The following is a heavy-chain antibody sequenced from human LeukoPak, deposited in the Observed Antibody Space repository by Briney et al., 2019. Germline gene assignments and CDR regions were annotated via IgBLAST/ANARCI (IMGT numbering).Heavy chain of an antibody. J-gene: IGHJ4*02. CDR1: GFTFSSYA. V-gene: IGHV3-23*01. CDR3: AKDPYYDFWNGPSTPKFDY. D-gene: IGHD3-3*01. CDR2: ISGSGGST. Sequence: PGGSLRLSCAASGFTFSSYAMSWVRQAPGKGLEWVSAISGSGGSTYYADSVKGRFTISRDNSKNTLYLQMNSLRAEDTAVYYCAKDPYYDFWNGPSTPKFDYWGQGTLVTVSS.